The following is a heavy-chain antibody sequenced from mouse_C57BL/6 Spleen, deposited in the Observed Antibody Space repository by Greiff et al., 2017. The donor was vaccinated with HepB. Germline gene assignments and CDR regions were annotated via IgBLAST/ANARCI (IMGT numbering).Heavy chain of an antibody. CDR2: IDPSDSYT. CDR3: ARGRQLRLPPWFAY. CDR1: GYTFTSYW. J-gene: IGHJ3*01. D-gene: IGHD3-2*02. V-gene: IGHV1-50*01. Sequence: QVQLQQPGAELVKPGASVKLSCKASGYTFTSYWMQWVKQRPGQGLEWIGEIDPSDSYTNYNQKFKGKATLTVDTSSSTAYMQLSSLTSEDSAVYYCARGRQLRLPPWFAYWGQGTLVTVSA.